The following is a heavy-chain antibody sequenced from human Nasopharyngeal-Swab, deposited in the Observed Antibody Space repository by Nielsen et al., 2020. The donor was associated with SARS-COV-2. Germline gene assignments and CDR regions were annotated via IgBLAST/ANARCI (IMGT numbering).Heavy chain of an antibody. V-gene: IGHV3-23*03. Sequence: VRQAPGKGREWVSGIYSGGSSTYYAETVKGRFTISRDNSKNTLYLQMNSLRADDTAEYYCSKSTTVTRWGYYYYGMDVWGQGTTVTVSS. D-gene: IGHD4-17*01. CDR2: IYSGGSST. J-gene: IGHJ6*02. CDR3: SKSTTVTRWGYYYYGMDV.